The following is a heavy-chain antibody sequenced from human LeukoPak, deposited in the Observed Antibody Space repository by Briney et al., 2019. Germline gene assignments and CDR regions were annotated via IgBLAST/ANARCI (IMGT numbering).Heavy chain of an antibody. Sequence: SETLSLTCAVSGYPITSSSWWGWIRQPPGKGLEWIGYIYHSGTTYYNPSLQSRVTMSVDTSKNQISLKLSSVTAVDTAVYYCARKENVYYYFDYWGQGTLVTVSS. CDR1: GYPITSSSW. V-gene: IGHV4-28*01. CDR3: ARKENVYYYFDY. J-gene: IGHJ4*02. D-gene: IGHD3-10*01. CDR2: IYHSGTT.